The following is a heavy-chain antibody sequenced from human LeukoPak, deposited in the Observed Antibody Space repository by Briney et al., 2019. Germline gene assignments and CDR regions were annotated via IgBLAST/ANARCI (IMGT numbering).Heavy chain of an antibody. D-gene: IGHD3-16*01. Sequence: GGSLRLTCAASGFTFSSYAMSWVRQAPGKGLEWVSGIIDSGESTYYANFAKGRFTISRDNARNSLYLQMGSLRAEDTAVYYCATYTHWVAGDVWGQGTTVTVSS. J-gene: IGHJ6*02. CDR3: ATYTHWVAGDV. CDR1: GFTFSSYA. V-gene: IGHV3-23*01. CDR2: IIDSGEST.